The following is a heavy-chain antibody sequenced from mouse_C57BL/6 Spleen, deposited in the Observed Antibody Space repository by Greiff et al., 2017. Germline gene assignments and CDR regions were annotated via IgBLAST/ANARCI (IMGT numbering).Heavy chain of an antibody. CDR2: IYPGSGST. Sequence: VKLQQPGAELVKPGASVKMSCKASGYTFTSYWITWVKQRPGQGLEWIGDIYPGSGSTNYNEKFKSKATLTVDTSSSTAYMQLSSLTSEDSAVYYCARIETGTRGDYGGQGTTLTVSS. D-gene: IGHD4-1*01. J-gene: IGHJ2*01. CDR1: GYTFTSYW. V-gene: IGHV1-55*01. CDR3: ARIETGTRGDY.